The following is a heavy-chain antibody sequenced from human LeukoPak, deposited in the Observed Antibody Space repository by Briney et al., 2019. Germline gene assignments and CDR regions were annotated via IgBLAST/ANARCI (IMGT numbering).Heavy chain of an antibody. CDR1: GFTFSSYS. V-gene: IGHV3-21*01. D-gene: IGHD4-17*01. CDR3: ARADYGDYVYAGYFDN. CDR2: ISSSSSYI. Sequence: GGSLRLSCAASGFTFSSYSMNWVRQAPGKGLEWVSSISSSSSYIYYADSVKGRFTISRDNAKNSLYLQMNSLRAEDTAVYYCARADYGDYVYAGYFDNWGQGTLVTVSS. J-gene: IGHJ4*02.